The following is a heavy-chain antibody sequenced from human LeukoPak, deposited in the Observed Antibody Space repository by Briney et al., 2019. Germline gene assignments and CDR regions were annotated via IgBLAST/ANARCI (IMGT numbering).Heavy chain of an antibody. CDR2: ISSSSSNT. CDR3: VRGDGRDY. D-gene: IGHD5-24*01. V-gene: IGHV3-21*01. CDR1: GFTFSSYT. Sequence: GGALRISCAAPGFTFSSYTMNWGRQAPRKGLEWVSSISSSSSNTHYADSLKGRFTISRDNAKNSLYLQMNSLRAEDTAVYYCVRGDGRDYWGQGTLVTVSS. J-gene: IGHJ4*02.